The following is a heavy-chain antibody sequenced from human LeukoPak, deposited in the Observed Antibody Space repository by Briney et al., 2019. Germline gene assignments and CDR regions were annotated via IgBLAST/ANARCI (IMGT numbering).Heavy chain of an antibody. CDR3: ARSLYRDGSIWYFDL. J-gene: IGHJ2*01. D-gene: IGHD5-18*01. Sequence: GRSLRLSCAASGFTFSNYAMHWVRQAPGKGLEWVAVISYGGSNKYYADSVKGRFTISRDNSKNTLYMQMDSLRAADTAVYYCARSLYRDGSIWYFDLWGRGTLVTVSS. V-gene: IGHV3-30*03. CDR1: GFTFSNYA. CDR2: ISYGGSNK.